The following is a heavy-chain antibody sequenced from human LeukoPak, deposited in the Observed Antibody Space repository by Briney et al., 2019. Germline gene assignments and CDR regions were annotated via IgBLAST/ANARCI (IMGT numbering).Heavy chain of an antibody. CDR3: ARRRGSITMVRGNLDFDY. D-gene: IGHD3-10*01. CDR2: IYPGDSDT. CDR1: GYSFTSYW. J-gene: IGHJ4*02. V-gene: IGHV5-51*01. Sequence: GESLKISCKGSGYSFTSYWIGWVRQMPGKGLEWMGIIYPGDSDTRYSPSFQGQVTISADKSISTAYLQRSSLKASDTAMYYCARRRGSITMVRGNLDFDYWGQGTLVTVSS.